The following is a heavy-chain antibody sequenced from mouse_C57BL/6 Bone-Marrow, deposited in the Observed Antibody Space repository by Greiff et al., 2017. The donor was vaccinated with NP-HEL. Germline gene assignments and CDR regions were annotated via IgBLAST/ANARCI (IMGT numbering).Heavy chain of an antibody. CDR3: ARSPSNYEYYAMDY. CDR1: GYTFTSYW. CDR2: IYPGSGST. V-gene: IGHV1-55*01. J-gene: IGHJ4*01. D-gene: IGHD2-5*01. Sequence: QVQLQQPGAELVKPGASVKMSCKASGYTFTSYWITWVKQRPGQGLEWIGDIYPGSGSTNYNEKFKSKATLTVDTSSSTAYMQLSGLTSEDSAVYYCARSPSNYEYYAMDYWGQGTSVTVSS.